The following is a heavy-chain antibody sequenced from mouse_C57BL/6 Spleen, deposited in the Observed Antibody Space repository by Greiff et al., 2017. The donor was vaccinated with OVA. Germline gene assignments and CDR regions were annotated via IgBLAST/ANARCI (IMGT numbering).Heavy chain of an antibody. CDR3: TRYSNYFDY. V-gene: IGHV1-15*01. J-gene: IGHJ2*01. D-gene: IGHD2-5*01. CDR2: IDPETGGT. CDR1: GYTFTDYE. Sequence: QVQLQQSGAELVRPGASVTLSCKASGYTFTDYEMHWVQQTPVHGLEWIGAIDPETGGTAYNQKFKGKAILTADKSSSTAYMELRSLTAEDSAVYYCTRYSNYFDYWGQGTTLTVSS.